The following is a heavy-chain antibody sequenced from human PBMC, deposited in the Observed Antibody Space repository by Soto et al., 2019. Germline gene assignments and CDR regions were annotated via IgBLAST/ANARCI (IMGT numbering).Heavy chain of an antibody. J-gene: IGHJ5*02. CDR1: GYSISSGYY. Sequence: SETLSLTCAVSGYSISSGYYWGWIRQPPGKGLEWIGSIYHSGSTYYNPSLKSRVTISVDTSKNQFSLKLSSVTAADTAVYYCASQYYDFWSGYYGYNWFDPWGQGXLVTVYS. V-gene: IGHV4-38-2*01. CDR3: ASQYYDFWSGYYGYNWFDP. D-gene: IGHD3-3*01. CDR2: IYHSGST.